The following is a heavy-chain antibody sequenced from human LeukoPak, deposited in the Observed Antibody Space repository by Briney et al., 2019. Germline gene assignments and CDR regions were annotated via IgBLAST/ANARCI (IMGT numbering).Heavy chain of an antibody. CDR3: ARDWRCTSCYTSTCPYYFYYMDI. Sequence: GASVKASCKASGYTFTGHYVHWVRQAPGQGLEWMGWINPNSGTTDYAQKFQGRVTLTRDTSISTAYMELSRLRSGDTALYYCARDWRCTSCYTSTCPYYFYYMDIWGEGTTVSVYS. CDR2: INPNSGTT. CDR1: GYTFTGHY. J-gene: IGHJ6*03. V-gene: IGHV1-2*02. D-gene: IGHD2-2*02.